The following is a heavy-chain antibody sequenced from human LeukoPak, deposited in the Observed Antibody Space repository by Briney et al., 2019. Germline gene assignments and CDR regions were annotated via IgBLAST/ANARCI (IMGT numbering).Heavy chain of an antibody. D-gene: IGHD3-22*01. J-gene: IGHJ4*02. Sequence: PSETLSLTCTVSGGSISSSSYYWGWIRQPPGKGLEWIGSIFYSGSTYYNPSLESRVTMSVDTSKNQFSLKLTSVTAADTAVYYCAREAYYYDTSYFDYWGQGTLVTVSS. CDR2: IFYSGST. CDR3: AREAYYYDTSYFDY. V-gene: IGHV4-39*07. CDR1: GGSISSSSYY.